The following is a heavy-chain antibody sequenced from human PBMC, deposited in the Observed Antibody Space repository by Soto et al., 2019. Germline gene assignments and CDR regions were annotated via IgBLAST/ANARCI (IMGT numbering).Heavy chain of an antibody. D-gene: IGHD6-19*01. Sequence: SETLSLTCTVSGGSVSSGSYYWSWIRQPQGKVLEWIGYIYYSGSTYYNPSLKSRVTISVDTSKNQFSLTLSSVTAADTAVYYCARGMYSSGWYVDYWGQGTLVTVSS. CDR2: IYYSGST. V-gene: IGHV4-31*03. CDR3: ARGMYSSGWYVDY. J-gene: IGHJ4*02. CDR1: GGSVSSGSYY.